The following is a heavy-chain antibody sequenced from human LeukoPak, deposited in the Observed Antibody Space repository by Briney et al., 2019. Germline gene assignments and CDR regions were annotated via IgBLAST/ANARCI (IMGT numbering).Heavy chain of an antibody. J-gene: IGHJ4*02. D-gene: IGHD3-9*01. CDR3: ARGGDFLTGYYYFEH. CDR1: GGSFNDYF. CDR2: INQSGGA. Sequence: SETLSLSCAVSGGSFNDYFWSWIRQAPGKGLEWIGEINQSGGANYNPSLKSRVTISIDTSRNQFSLKVNSMTAADTAVYYCARGGDFLTGYYYFEHWGQGSLVTVSA. V-gene: IGHV4-34*01.